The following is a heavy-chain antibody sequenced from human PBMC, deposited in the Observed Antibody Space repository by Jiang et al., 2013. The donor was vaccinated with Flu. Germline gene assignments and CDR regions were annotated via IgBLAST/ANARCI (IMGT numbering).Heavy chain of an antibody. J-gene: IGHJ5*02. CDR2: IYSSGSA. Sequence: LLKPSETLSLTCTVFGGSINYYYWTWIRQPPGKGLEWIGNIYSSGSANYNPSLKSRVTISVDTSKNQFSLKLSSVTAADTAVYYCARQVNWFDPWGQGTLVTVSS. CDR3: ARQVNWFDP. V-gene: IGHV4-59*08. CDR1: GGSINYYY.